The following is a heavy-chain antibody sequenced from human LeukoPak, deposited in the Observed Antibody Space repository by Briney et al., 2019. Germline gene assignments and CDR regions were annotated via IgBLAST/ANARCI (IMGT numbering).Heavy chain of an antibody. Sequence: SETLSLTCTVSGGSISSSSYYWGWIRQPPGKGLEWIGYISYSGSTNYNPSLKSRVTISVDTSKNQFSLKLSSVTAADTAVYYCARGYSNYYYYMDVWGKGTTVTVSS. V-gene: IGHV4-61*05. CDR1: GGSISSSSYY. CDR2: ISYSGST. J-gene: IGHJ6*03. D-gene: IGHD4-11*01. CDR3: ARGYSNYYYYMDV.